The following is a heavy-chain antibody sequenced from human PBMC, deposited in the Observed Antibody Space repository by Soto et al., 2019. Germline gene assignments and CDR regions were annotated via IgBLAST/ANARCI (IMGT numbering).Heavy chain of an antibody. Sequence: PSETLSLTCTVSGGSISSGDYYWSWIRRPPGKGLEWIGYIYYSGSTYYNPSLKSRVTISVDTSKNQFSLKLSSVTAADTAVYYCARVVAARPLYFDYWGQGTLVTVSS. D-gene: IGHD6-6*01. CDR3: ARVVAARPLYFDY. J-gene: IGHJ4*02. CDR2: IYYSGST. V-gene: IGHV4-30-4*01. CDR1: GGSISSGDYY.